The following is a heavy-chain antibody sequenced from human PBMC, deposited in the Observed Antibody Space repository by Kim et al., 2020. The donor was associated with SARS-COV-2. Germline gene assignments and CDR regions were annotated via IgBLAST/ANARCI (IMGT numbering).Heavy chain of an antibody. D-gene: IGHD4-17*01. CDR3: ARERDYGGNSADFDY. J-gene: IGHJ4*02. Sequence: VSVRSRITINPDTSKNQFSLQLNSVTPEGTAVYYCARERDYGGNSADFDYWGQGTLVTVSS. V-gene: IGHV6-1*01.